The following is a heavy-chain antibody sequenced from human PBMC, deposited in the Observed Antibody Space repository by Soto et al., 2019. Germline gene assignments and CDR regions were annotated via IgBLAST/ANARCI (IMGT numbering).Heavy chain of an antibody. D-gene: IGHD3-22*01. CDR2: IYSTGIT. CDR1: GFTVSSNY. Sequence: EVQLVESRGGLIQRGGSLRLSCAVTGFTVSSNYMTWVRQAPGKGLERLSVIYSTGITYYADSVKCRFTISRDNSKNTLYLQMNSLRAEDTAVYYCAREYYYASSASDAFDIWGQGTMVTVSS. V-gene: IGHV3-53*01. J-gene: IGHJ3*02. CDR3: AREYYYASSASDAFDI.